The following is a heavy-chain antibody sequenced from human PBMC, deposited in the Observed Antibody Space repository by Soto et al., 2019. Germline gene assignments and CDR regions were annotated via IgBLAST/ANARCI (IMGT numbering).Heavy chain of an antibody. CDR2: IYYSGST. Sequence: SETLSLTCTVSGGSISSGCYYWSWIRQHPGKGLEWIGYIYYSGSTYYNPSLKSRVTISVDTSKNQFSLKLSSVTAADTAVYYCARARTRNHSKYFDWPRGYYFDYWGQGTLVTVSS. V-gene: IGHV4-31*03. CDR3: ARARTRNHSKYFDWPRGYYFDY. J-gene: IGHJ4*02. D-gene: IGHD3-9*01. CDR1: GGSISSGCYY.